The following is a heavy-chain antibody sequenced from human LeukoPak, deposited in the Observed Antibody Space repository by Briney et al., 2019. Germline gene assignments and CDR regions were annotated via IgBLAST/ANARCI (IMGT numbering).Heavy chain of an antibody. CDR2: IIPIFGTA. J-gene: IGHJ5*02. CDR3: ARDNSDSSGYYLDAGWFDP. Sequence: GSSVKVSCKASGGTFSSYAISWVRQAPGQGLEWMGGIIPIFGTANYAQKFQGRVTITADESTSTAYMELGSLRSEDTAVYYCARDNSDSSGYYLDAGWFDPWGQGTLVTVSS. D-gene: IGHD3-22*01. CDR1: GGTFSSYA. V-gene: IGHV1-69*01.